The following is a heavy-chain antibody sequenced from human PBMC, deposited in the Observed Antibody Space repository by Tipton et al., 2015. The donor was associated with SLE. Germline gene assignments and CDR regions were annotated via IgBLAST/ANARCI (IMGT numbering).Heavy chain of an antibody. D-gene: IGHD1-14*01. CDR3: ARDRKFSYSFDS. CDR2: TNWKGDSS. V-gene: IGHV3-20*04. CDR1: GFTFDAYG. J-gene: IGHJ4*02. Sequence: SLRLSCAASGFTFDAYGMSWVRQVPGKGLEWVSGTNWKGDSSSYADSVKGRFSISRDNAKNTLYLQMNRLTADDTALYYCARDRKFSYSFDSWGQGTLVTVSS.